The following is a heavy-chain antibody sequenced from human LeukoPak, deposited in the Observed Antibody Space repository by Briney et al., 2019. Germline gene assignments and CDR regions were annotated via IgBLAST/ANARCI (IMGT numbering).Heavy chain of an antibody. CDR3: ARDFAWLADY. D-gene: IGHD6-19*01. CDR1: GFTFSRYA. Sequence: GGSLRLSCAASGFTFSRYAMHWVRQAPGKGLEWVAVISKDGSNKCYADSMKGRFTISRDNSKNTLYLQMVSLRAEDTAVYYCARDFAWLADYWGQGTLVTVSS. CDR2: ISKDGSNK. J-gene: IGHJ4*02. V-gene: IGHV3-30-3*01.